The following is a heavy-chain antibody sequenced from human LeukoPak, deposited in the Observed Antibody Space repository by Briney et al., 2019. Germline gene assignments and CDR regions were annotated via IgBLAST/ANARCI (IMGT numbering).Heavy chain of an antibody. CDR1: GFTLSDYW. J-gene: IGHJ4*02. V-gene: IGHV3-74*01. CDR2: ISPDGTNI. D-gene: IGHD4-23*01. CDR3: VRDGWGRTPYDS. Sequence: GGSLRLSCAASGFTLSDYWMNWVRQVPGKGPVWVSHISPDGTNIAYADSVKGRFTISRDGAKNTLYLQMNSLRVGDTAVYYCVRDGWGRTPYDSWGQGTLVTVSS.